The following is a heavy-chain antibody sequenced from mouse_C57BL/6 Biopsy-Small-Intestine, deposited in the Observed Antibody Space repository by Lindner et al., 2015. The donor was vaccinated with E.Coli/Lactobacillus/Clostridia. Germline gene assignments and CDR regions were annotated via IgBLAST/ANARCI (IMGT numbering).Heavy chain of an antibody. CDR1: GFTFSDYG. Sequence: VQLQESGGGLVKPGGSLKLSCAASGFTFSDYGMHWVRQAPEKGPEWVAHISSGSNTIYYADTVKGRFTISRDNAKNTLFLQMTSLRSEDTAMYYCARRERDGYYFDYWGQGTTLTVSS. V-gene: IGHV5-17*01. J-gene: IGHJ2*01. CDR3: ARRERDGYYFDY. CDR2: ISSGSNTI. D-gene: IGHD2-3*01.